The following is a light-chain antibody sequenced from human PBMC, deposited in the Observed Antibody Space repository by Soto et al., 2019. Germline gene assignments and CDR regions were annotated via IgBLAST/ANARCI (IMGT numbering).Light chain of an antibody. CDR2: GAS. V-gene: IGKV3D-15*01. Sequence: DKLMSQSPAALAVSPGERGTLSCRASQNIRNHMSWYHQKPGQTPRLLIYGASSRATGIPDRFSGSGSGTDFTLTISRLQPEDFAVYYCQQYSSLITFGQGTRLEIK. CDR3: QQYSSLIT. CDR1: QNIRNH. J-gene: IGKJ5*01.